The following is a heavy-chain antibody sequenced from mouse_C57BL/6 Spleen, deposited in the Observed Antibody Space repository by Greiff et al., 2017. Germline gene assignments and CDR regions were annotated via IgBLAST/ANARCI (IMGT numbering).Heavy chain of an antibody. J-gene: IGHJ2*01. CDR2: ISYDGSN. V-gene: IGHV3-6*01. CDR3: AREGKPVVPFDY. D-gene: IGHD1-1*01. CDR1: GYSITSGYY. Sequence: EVKLQESGPGLVKPSQSLSLTCSVTGYSITSGYYWNWIRQFPGNKLEWMGYISYDGSNNYNPSLKNRISITRDTSKNQFFLKLNSVTTEDTATYYCAREGKPVVPFDYWGQGTTLTVSS.